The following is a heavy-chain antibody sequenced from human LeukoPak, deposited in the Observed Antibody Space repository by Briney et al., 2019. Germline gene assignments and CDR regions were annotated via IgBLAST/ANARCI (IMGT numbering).Heavy chain of an antibody. CDR3: ARGIAADHLDY. CDR1: GYTFTGYY. J-gene: IGHJ4*02. CDR2: INPNSGNT. D-gene: IGHD6-25*01. Sequence: ASVKVSCKASGYTFTGYYMHWVRQAPGQGLEWMGRINPNSGNTGYAQKFQGRVTMTRNTSISTAYMELSSLRSEDTAVYYCARGIAADHLDYWGQGTLVTVSS. V-gene: IGHV1-8*02.